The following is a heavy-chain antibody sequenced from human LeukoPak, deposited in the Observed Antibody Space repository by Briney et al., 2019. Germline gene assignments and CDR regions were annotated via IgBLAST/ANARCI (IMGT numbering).Heavy chain of an antibody. CDR3: SNWVEGARPSLDY. CDR2: ISNSGRNT. D-gene: IGHD6-6*01. CDR1: GITVGNNY. J-gene: IGHJ4*02. Sequence: GGSLRLSCAASGITVGNNYFSWVRQAPGTGLGWVSAISNSGRNTYYADSVKGRFTISRDNSKNTLYLEMNSLRAEDTAVYYCSNWVEGARPSLDYWGQGALVTVSS. V-gene: IGHV3-23*01.